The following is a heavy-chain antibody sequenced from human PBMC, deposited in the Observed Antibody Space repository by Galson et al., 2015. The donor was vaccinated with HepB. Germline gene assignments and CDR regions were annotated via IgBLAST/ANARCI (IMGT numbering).Heavy chain of an antibody. Sequence: SLRLSCAASGFTFSTYAMSWVRQAPGKGLEWVSAISGSADNTFYADSVKGRFIISRDNLKNTLYLHMSSLRAEDTAEYYCAKDRGLRSLEWPRDYYNVMDVWGHGTTVTVSS. CDR2: ISGSADNT. V-gene: IGHV3-23*01. D-gene: IGHD3-3*01. CDR3: AKDRGLRSLEWPRDYYNVMDV. J-gene: IGHJ6*02. CDR1: GFTFSTYA.